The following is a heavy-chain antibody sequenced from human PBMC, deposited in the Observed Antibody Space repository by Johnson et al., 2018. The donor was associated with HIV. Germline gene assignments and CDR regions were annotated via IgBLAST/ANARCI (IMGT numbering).Heavy chain of an antibody. CDR2: IGTAGDT. CDR1: GFTFSSYG. Sequence: VQLVESGGGVVQPGGSLRLSCAASGFTFSSYGMHWVRQATGKGLEWVSAIGTAGDTYYPGSVKGRFTISRENAKNTLYLQMNSLRAEDTAVYYCAKWWFRELLPNAFDLWGQGTMVTVSS. CDR3: AKWWFRELLPNAFDL. V-gene: IGHV3-13*01. J-gene: IGHJ3*01. D-gene: IGHD3-10*01.